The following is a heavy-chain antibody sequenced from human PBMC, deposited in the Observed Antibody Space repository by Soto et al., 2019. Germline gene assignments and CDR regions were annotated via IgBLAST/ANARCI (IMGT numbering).Heavy chain of an antibody. D-gene: IGHD4-17*01. CDR3: AVGHGDYRRSDALDI. V-gene: IGHV1-69*01. CDR1: GGTFSSYA. Sequence: QVQLVQSGAEVQKPGSSVKVSCKASGGTFSSYAISWVRQAPGQGLEWMGWLIPIFGTANYAQKFQGSVTITADESTRTAYKELSSLRSEDTAVYYCAVGHGDYRRSDALDIWGQGTMVTVSS. J-gene: IGHJ3*02. CDR2: LIPIFGTA.